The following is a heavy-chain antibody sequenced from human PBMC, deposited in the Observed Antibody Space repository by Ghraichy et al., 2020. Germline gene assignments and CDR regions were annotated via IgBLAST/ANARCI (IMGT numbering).Heavy chain of an antibody. D-gene: IGHD6-6*01. CDR3: ARTPHTAARPWWFDP. V-gene: IGHV4-59*01. CDR2: IYYGGST. J-gene: IGHJ5*02. CDR1: GGSISGYY. Sequence: SETLSLTCTVSGGSISGYYWTWIRQPPGKRLEWIGYIYYGGSTDYNPSLKSRVTISLDSSKNQFSLKLRSVTATDTVVYFCARTPHTAARPWWFDPWGQGKLVTVSS.